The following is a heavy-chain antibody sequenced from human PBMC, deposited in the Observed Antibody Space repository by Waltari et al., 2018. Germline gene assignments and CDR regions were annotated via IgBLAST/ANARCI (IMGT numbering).Heavy chain of an antibody. D-gene: IGHD6-13*01. CDR3: TGGAVTGTDF. CDR2: IRSKPNNYAT. Sequence: EVQVVESGGGLVQPGGSLKLSCATSGITFSGSTLHWVRQTSGKGLEWIGRIRSKPNNYATRYTASVEGRFTISRDDSENTAYLQMSSLMTEDTAVYYCTGGAVTGTDFWGQGTLVTVSS. CDR1: GITFSGST. J-gene: IGHJ4*02. V-gene: IGHV3-73*01.